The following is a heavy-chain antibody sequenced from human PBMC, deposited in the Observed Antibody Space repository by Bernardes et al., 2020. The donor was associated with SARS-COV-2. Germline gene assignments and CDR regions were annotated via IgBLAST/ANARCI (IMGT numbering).Heavy chain of an antibody. Sequence: GSSLKVSCAASGFTFSSYAMSWVRQAPGKGLEWVSTISGSGDATYYADSVKGRFTISRDNSKNTLYLQMNSLRAEDTAVYYCARSPLQVRSYYYYGMDVWGQGTTVTVSS. V-gene: IGHV3-23*01. J-gene: IGHJ6*02. CDR2: ISGSGDAT. CDR1: GFTFSSYA. CDR3: ARSPLQVRSYYYYGMDV.